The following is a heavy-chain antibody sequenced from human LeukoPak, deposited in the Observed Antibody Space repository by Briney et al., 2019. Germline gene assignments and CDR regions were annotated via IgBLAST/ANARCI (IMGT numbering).Heavy chain of an antibody. CDR3: AKGYYDSHRGFFEY. D-gene: IGHD3-3*01. J-gene: IGHJ4*02. V-gene: IGHV3-48*01. CDR1: GFTFSSYR. Sequence: GGSLRLSCAASGFTFSSYRMNWVRQAPGKGLEWVSYISSSSSTIYYADSVKVRATISRDNSKNMLYLQMSSLRAEDTAMYYCAKGYYDSHRGFFEYWGLGTLVTVSS. CDR2: ISSSSSTI.